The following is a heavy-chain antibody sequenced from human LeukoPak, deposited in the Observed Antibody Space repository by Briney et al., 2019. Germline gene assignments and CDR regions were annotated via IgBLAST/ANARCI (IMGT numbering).Heavy chain of an antibody. CDR1: GFTFSSSG. D-gene: IGHD3-10*01. V-gene: IGHV3-33*01. CDR3: ARGYGSNYGYLDY. CDR2: IWFDGSHK. J-gene: IGHJ4*02. Sequence: PGRSLRLSCAASGFTFSSSGMHWVRQAPGKGLEWVAVIWFDGSHKYYADTMKGRFTISRDNSKNTLYLQMNSLRAEDTAVYYCARGYGSNYGYLDYWGQGTLVTVSS.